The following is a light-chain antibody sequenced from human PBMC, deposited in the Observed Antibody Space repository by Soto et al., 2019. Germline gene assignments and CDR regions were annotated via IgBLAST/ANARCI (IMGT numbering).Light chain of an antibody. V-gene: IGKV3-15*01. Sequence: EIVMTQSPATLSVSPGDRATLYCRAGQNVSSNLAWYQQKFGQAPTLLIYGASTRATGIPARFSGSGSGTEFSLTISSLQSEDFAVYYGQQYDNWPPLTFGGGTKVDIK. CDR1: QNVSSN. J-gene: IGKJ4*01. CDR3: QQYDNWPPLT. CDR2: GAS.